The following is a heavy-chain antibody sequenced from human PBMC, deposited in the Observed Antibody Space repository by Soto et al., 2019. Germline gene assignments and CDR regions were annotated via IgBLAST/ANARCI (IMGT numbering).Heavy chain of an antibody. CDR1: GDSIARSGHY. Sequence: QVQLQESGPGLVKPSETLSLTCIVSGDSIARSGHYWGWIRQPPGKGLEWIASFHYGGNTYYNPSLKSRVTISADTSKNQFSLKLTSMTAADTAVYHCARRDLGALDAFDMWGQGTTVTVSS. CDR3: ARRDLGALDAFDM. V-gene: IGHV4-39*01. J-gene: IGHJ3*02. CDR2: FHYGGNT. D-gene: IGHD1-26*01.